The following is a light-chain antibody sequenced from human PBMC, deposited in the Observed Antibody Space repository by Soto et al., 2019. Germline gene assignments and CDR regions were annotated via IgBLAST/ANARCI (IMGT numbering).Light chain of an antibody. Sequence: EIVMTQSPATLSVSPGERATLSCRASQSVSSNLAWYQQKPGQAPRLLIYGASAMATGIPARFSGSGSGTEFTLTISSLQSGDFAVYYCQQYNNWPPMAFGQGTKVESK. CDR1: QSVSSN. J-gene: IGKJ1*01. CDR3: QQYNNWPPMA. V-gene: IGKV3-15*01. CDR2: GAS.